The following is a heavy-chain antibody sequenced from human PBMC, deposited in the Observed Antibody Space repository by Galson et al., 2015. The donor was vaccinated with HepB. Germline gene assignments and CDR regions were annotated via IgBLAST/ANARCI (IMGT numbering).Heavy chain of an antibody. CDR3: ATGTGSYYAPDV. D-gene: IGHD3-10*01. Sequence: SVKVSCKASGGSFKNFAISWVRQAPGQGLEWMGGIIPIFATANYAQKFQGRVTIIADESTTTTSKELRSLTSEDTAVYYCATGTGSYYAPDVWGKGTTVTVSS. J-gene: IGHJ6*04. CDR1: GGSFKNFA. CDR2: IIPIFATA. V-gene: IGHV1-69*13.